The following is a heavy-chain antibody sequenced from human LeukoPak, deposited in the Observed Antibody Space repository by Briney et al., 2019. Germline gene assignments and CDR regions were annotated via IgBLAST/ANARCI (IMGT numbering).Heavy chain of an antibody. D-gene: IGHD2-2*01. CDR1: GFTFSRYA. CDR3: AKVGAYRTSTNCYDRYYFDY. J-gene: IGHJ4*02. CDR2: VSCSGGST. Sequence: PGGSLRLSCAASGFTFSRYAMGWVRQAPGMGLEWVSVVSCSGGSTYYADSVTGRFTISRDISKNTLYLQMNTLRAEDTAVYYCAKVGAYRTSTNCYDRYYFDYWGQGTLVTVSS. V-gene: IGHV3-23*01.